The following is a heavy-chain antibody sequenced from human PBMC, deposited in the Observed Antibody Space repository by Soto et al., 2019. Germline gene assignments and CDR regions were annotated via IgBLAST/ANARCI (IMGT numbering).Heavy chain of an antibody. CDR3: AARVGTIGWYWLDT. Sequence: QLHLVQSGPEVKKPGTSVKVSCKASGFTFTASAVQWVRQARGQRLEWVGWIVLGNGNTNYAQKFQDRVTISRDMSTSTAYMELRGLGFDDTAVYYCAARVGTIGWYWLDTWGQGTLVTVSS. J-gene: IGHJ5*02. D-gene: IGHD6-19*01. CDR2: IVLGNGNT. CDR1: GFTFTASA. V-gene: IGHV1-58*01.